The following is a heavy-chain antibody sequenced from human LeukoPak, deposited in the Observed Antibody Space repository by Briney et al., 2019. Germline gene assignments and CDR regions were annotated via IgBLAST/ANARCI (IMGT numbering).Heavy chain of an antibody. CDR3: TKRGVGAPNDY. CDR1: GFTFSSYA. D-gene: IGHD1-26*01. Sequence: GGSLRLSCAASGFTFSSYAMRWVRQAPGKGLEWVSAISGSGGSTYYADSVKGRFTISRDNSKNTLYLQMNSLRAEDTAVYYCTKRGVGAPNDYWGQGTLVTVSS. CDR2: ISGSGGST. J-gene: IGHJ4*02. V-gene: IGHV3-23*01.